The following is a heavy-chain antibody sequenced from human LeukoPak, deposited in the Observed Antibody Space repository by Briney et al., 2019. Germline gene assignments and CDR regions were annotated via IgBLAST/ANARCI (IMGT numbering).Heavy chain of an antibody. CDR2: IGSDGDR. Sequence: GGSLRLSCAASGFTFSSYSMNWVRQAPGKGLEGVAAIGSDGDRVHEDSVKGRFTISRDNSKSSLYLQMDNLRAEDTAIYFCAKSAGVATIYFDSWGQGALVTVSS. CDR1: GFTFSSYS. J-gene: IGHJ4*02. D-gene: IGHD5-12*01. V-gene: IGHV3-23*01. CDR3: AKSAGVATIYFDS.